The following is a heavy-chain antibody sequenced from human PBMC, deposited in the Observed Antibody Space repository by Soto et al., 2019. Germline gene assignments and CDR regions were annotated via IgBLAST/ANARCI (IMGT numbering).Heavy chain of an antibody. CDR1: GYTFSSYA. J-gene: IGHJ4*02. CDR2: IITYNGNT. Sequence: QVQLVQSGAEVKKPGASVKVSCKASGYTFSSYAISWVRQAPGQGLEWMGWIITYNGNTNYAQKLQGSVTMTTDTSTTTAYMDLRSLRSDVTAVYYCARTGPPVDYWGQGTLVTVSS. CDR3: ARTGPPVDY. V-gene: IGHV1-18*01.